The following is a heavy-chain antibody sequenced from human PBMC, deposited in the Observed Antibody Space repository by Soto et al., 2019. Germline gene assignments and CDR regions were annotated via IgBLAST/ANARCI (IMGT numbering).Heavy chain of an antibody. CDR1: GYTFTSYY. V-gene: IGHV1-46*01. CDR3: ARDEWSTMVRGVTPNWFDP. CDR2: INPSGGST. J-gene: IGHJ5*02. Sequence: ASVKVSCKASGYTFTSYYMHWVRQAPGQGLEWMGIINPSGGSTSYAQKFQGRVTMTRDTSTSTVYMELSSLRSEDTAVYYCARDEWSTMVRGVTPNWFDPWGQGTLVTVSS. D-gene: IGHD3-10*01.